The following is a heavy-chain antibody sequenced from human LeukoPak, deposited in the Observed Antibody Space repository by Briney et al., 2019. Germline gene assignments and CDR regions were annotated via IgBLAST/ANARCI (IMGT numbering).Heavy chain of an antibody. D-gene: IGHD3-10*01. J-gene: IGHJ6*02. CDR1: GGSISSGDYY. CDR3: ARDGALMVRYYGMDV. Sequence: PSETLSLTCTVSGGSISSGDYYWSWIRQPPGKGLEWIGYIYYSGSTYYNPSLKSRVTISVDTSKNQFSLKLSSVTAADTAVYYCARDGALMVRYYGMDVWGQGTTVTVSS. V-gene: IGHV4-30-4*01. CDR2: IYYSGST.